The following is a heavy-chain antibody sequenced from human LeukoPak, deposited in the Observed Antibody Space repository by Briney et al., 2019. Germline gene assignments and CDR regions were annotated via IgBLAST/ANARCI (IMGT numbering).Heavy chain of an antibody. CDR1: GFTFNNYA. D-gene: IGHD6-13*01. V-gene: IGHV3-23*01. J-gene: IGHJ6*02. CDR3: AKANDEGIAAAGTIYYGMDV. Sequence: GGSLRLSCATSGFTFNNYAINWVRQAPGKGLEWVSVISGSGGSTYYADSVKGRFTISRDDSKNTLYLQMTSLRAEDTAVYYCAKANDEGIAAAGTIYYGMDVWGQGTTVTVSS. CDR2: ISGSGGST.